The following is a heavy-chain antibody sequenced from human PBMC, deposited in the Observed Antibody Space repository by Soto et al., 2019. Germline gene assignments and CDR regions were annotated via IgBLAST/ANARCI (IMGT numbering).Heavy chain of an antibody. J-gene: IGHJ4*02. V-gene: IGHV1-46*01. CDR3: ARASSYGDFDY. Sequence: ASVKVSCKASGYTFTVYYLHWMRQAPGQGLECMALINPSDGSTTCAQKFQGTVTLSRDTSTSTVFMELNSLRSEDTAVYFCARASSYGDFDYWGRGTLVTVSS. CDR2: INPSDGST. CDR1: GYTFTVYY. D-gene: IGHD4-17*01.